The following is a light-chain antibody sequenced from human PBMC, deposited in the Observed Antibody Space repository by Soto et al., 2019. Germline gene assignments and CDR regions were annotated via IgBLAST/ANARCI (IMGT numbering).Light chain of an antibody. CDR2: DAS. CDR3: QQYNSYSLT. Sequence: DIKMTQSPSTLSASVGDRVTITCRASQSISSWLAWYQQKPGKAPKLLIYDASSLESGVPSRFSGSGSGTEFTLTISSLQPDDFATYYCQQYNSYSLTFGGGTKVDIK. CDR1: QSISSW. J-gene: IGKJ4*01. V-gene: IGKV1-5*01.